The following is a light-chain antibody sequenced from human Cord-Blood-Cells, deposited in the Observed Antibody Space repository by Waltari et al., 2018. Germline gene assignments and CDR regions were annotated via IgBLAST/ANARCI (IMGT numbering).Light chain of an antibody. CDR1: SSDVRGYNY. CDR2: DVS. CDR3: CSYAGGYAYV. V-gene: IGLV2-11*01. Sequence: QSALTQPRSVSGSPGQSVTIPCTGTSSDVRGYNYVPWYQQHPGKAPKLMIYDVSKRPSGVPDRYSGSKAGTTASLTSSGLQAEDEADYYCCSYAGGYAYVFGTGTKVTVL. J-gene: IGLJ1*01.